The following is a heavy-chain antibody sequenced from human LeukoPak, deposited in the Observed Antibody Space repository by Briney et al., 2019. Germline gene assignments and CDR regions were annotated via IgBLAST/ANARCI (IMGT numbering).Heavy chain of an antibody. V-gene: IGHV1-24*01. J-gene: IGHJ4*02. CDR1: GGTFSCYA. D-gene: IGHD3-22*01. CDR2: FDPEHGET. CDR3: ATLDYYDSSAYYSDY. Sequence: ASVKVSCKASGGTFSCYAISWVRQAPGQGLEWMGGFDPEHGETIYAQKFQGRVTMTEDTSTDTAYMELSSLRSEDTAVYYCATLDYYDSSAYYSDYWGQGTLVTVSS.